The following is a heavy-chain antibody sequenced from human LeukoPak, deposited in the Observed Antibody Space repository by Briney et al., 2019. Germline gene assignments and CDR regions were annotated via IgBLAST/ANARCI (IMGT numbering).Heavy chain of an antibody. CDR3: AILGEIVGATKVFDY. CDR1: GFTFSSYG. Sequence: GGSLGLSCAASGFTFSSYGMHWVRQAPGKGLEWVAVISYDGSNKYYADSVKGRFTISRDNSKNTLYLQMNSLRAEDTAVYYCAILGEIVGATKVFDYWGQGTLVTVSS. J-gene: IGHJ4*02. V-gene: IGHV3-30*03. CDR2: ISYDGSNK. D-gene: IGHD1-26*01.